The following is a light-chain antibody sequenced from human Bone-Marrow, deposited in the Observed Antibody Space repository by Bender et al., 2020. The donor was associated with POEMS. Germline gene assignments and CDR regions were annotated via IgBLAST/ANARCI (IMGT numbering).Light chain of an antibody. CDR1: DLGDKY. CDR3: QAWDTYSVI. Sequence: SYEVTQPPSVSVSPGQTASITCSGDDLGDKYVAWYQQKPGQSFVLVIYQDTKRPSGIPERFSGSNSGNTATLTISGTQAMDEADYYCQAWDTYSVIFGGGTKLTVL. CDR2: QDT. V-gene: IGLV3-1*01. J-gene: IGLJ2*01.